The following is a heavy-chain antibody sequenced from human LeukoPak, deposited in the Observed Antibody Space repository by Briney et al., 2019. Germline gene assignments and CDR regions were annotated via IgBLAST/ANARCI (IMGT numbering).Heavy chain of an antibody. CDR2: IKPNRGGT. D-gene: IGHD5-18*01. Sequence: ASVKVSCKASGYTFTDYYVHWVRQAPGQGLEWMGWIKPNRGGTNFAQKFQGRVTMTRDTSIRTAYMELSRLTSDDTAVYYCARGGYSYGRYYFDYWGQGTLVTVSS. V-gene: IGHV1-2*02. J-gene: IGHJ4*02. CDR3: ARGGYSYGRYYFDY. CDR1: GYTFTDYY.